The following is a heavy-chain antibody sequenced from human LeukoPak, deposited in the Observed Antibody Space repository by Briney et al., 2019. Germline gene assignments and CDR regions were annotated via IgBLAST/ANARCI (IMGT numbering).Heavy chain of an antibody. CDR1: GGSISSYY. CDR2: IYYTGST. D-gene: IGHD4-17*01. CDR3: ASTRADYGDYVRFDY. J-gene: IGHJ4*02. Sequence: SETLSLTCTVSGGSISSYYWSWIRQPPGKGLEWIGYIYYTGSTNNTSLKSRVTISLDTSKNQFSLKLSSVTAADTAVYYCASTRADYGDYVRFDYWGQGTLVTVSS. V-gene: IGHV4-59*12.